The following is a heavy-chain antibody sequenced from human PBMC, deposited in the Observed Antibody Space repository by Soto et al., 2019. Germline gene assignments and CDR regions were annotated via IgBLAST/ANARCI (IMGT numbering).Heavy chain of an antibody. D-gene: IGHD4-17*01. CDR3: ASNRLRMAV. Sequence: PSETLSLACAVYGESFSGYYWSWIRQPPGKGLEWIGEINHSGSTNYNPSLKSRVTISVDTSKNQFSLKLSSVTAADTAVYYCASNRLRMAVWGKGTTVTVSS. J-gene: IGHJ6*03. CDR1: GESFSGYY. V-gene: IGHV4-34*01. CDR2: INHSGST.